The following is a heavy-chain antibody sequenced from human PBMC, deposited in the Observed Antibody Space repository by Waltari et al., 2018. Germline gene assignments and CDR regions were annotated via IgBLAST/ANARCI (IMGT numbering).Heavy chain of an antibody. J-gene: IGHJ6*02. D-gene: IGHD3-10*01. V-gene: IGHV3-48*03. CDR3: ARDSEYYYGMDV. CDR2: ITSSDATI. Sequence: EGQLVESGGGLVQPGGSLRLSCAASGFSFSSYEMNWVRQAPGKGLEWSSYITSSDATIYYADSVKGRFTISRDNAKNSLYLQMNSLRAEDTAVYFCARDSEYYYGMDVWGQGTTVLVSS. CDR1: GFSFSSYE.